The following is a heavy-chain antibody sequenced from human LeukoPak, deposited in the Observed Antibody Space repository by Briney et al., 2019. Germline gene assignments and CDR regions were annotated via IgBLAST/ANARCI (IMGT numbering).Heavy chain of an antibody. D-gene: IGHD3-10*01. CDR1: GFTFSSYA. CDR3: ARPRSRGYYGMDV. Sequence: GGSLRLSCAASGFTFSSYAMSWVRQAPGKGLEWVSAISGSGGSTYYADSVKGRFTISRDNSKNTLYLQMNSLRAEDTAVYYCARPRSRGYYGMDVWGQGTTVTVSS. V-gene: IGHV3-23*01. CDR2: ISGSGGST. J-gene: IGHJ6*02.